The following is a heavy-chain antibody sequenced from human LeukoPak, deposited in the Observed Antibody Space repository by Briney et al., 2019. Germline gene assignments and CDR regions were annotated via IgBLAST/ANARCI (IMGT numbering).Heavy chain of an antibody. CDR2: LQSSSRSL. CDR1: GFPFSSYN. J-gene: IGHJ4*02. Sequence: GGSLRLSCAASGFPFSSYNMNWVRQAPGKGLEWVSWLQSSSRSLFYADPVKGRFTVSRDDAKNSLYLQLNSLRAEDTAVYYCARDSPGWGGFDFWGQGTLVTVSS. CDR3: ARDSPGWGGFDF. V-gene: IGHV3-48*01. D-gene: IGHD3-10*01.